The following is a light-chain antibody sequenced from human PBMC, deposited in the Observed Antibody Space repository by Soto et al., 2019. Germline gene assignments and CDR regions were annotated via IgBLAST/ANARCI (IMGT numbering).Light chain of an antibody. CDR2: GAS. CDR3: QQYNNWPPIFT. Sequence: EIVMTQSPATLSVSPGKRATLSCRASQSVSSNLAWYQQKPGQAPRLLIYGASTRATGIPARFSGSGSGTEFTLTISSLQSEDFAVYYCQQYNNWPPIFTFGPGTKVDIK. J-gene: IGKJ3*01. CDR1: QSVSSN. V-gene: IGKV3-15*01.